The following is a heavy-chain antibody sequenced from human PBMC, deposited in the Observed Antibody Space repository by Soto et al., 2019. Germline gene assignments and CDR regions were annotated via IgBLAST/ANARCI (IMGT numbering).Heavy chain of an antibody. Sequence: PGGSLRLSCAASGFTFSDYYMSWIRQAPGKGLEWVSYISSSSSYTNYADSVKGRFTISRDNAKNSLYLQMNSLRAEDTAVYYCARVALRTMVRGVTPAYYFDYWGQGTLVTVSS. CDR1: GFTFSDYY. V-gene: IGHV3-11*06. CDR3: ARVALRTMVRGVTPAYYFDY. J-gene: IGHJ4*02. D-gene: IGHD3-10*01. CDR2: ISSSSSYT.